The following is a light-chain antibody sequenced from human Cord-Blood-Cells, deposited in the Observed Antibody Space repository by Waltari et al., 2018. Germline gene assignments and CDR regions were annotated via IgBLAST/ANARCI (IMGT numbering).Light chain of an antibody. CDR1: QGISSA. Sequence: AIQLTQSPSSLSASVGNRVTITCRASQGISSALAWYQQKPGKAPKLLIYDASSLESGVPSRFSGSGSGTDFTLTISSLQPEDFATYYCQQFNSYPITFGQGTRLEIK. J-gene: IGKJ5*01. V-gene: IGKV1-13*02. CDR3: QQFNSYPIT. CDR2: DAS.